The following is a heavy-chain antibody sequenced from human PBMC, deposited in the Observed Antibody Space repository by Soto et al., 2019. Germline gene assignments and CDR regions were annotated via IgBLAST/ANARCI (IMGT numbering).Heavy chain of an antibody. Sequence: HVQLQGAGPGLVEPSETLSLTCTVSGGSISGYYWSWIRKPPGKGLEWVGYVYYSGSTNYNPSLKSRVTISVDTSKNQFSLELNSVTAADTAVYYCARGRQWLDDWGQGTLVTVSS. CDR1: GGSISGYY. CDR2: VYYSGST. D-gene: IGHD6-19*01. V-gene: IGHV4-59*01. CDR3: ARGRQWLDD. J-gene: IGHJ4*02.